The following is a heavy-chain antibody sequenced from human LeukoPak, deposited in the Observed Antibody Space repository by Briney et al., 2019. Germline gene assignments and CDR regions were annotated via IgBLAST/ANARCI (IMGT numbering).Heavy chain of an antibody. CDR1: GGSIDMTNY. V-gene: IGHV4-4*03. CDR3: TRENRPFCPFAY. CDR2: IAHDGTR. D-gene: IGHD2/OR15-2a*01. J-gene: IGHJ4*02. Sequence: PGTLSLTCGVSGGSIDMTNYWSWVRQAPGKGLEWIGEIAHDGTRNYNASLRSRVAMSLDRANNRFSLSLTSVTAADTAVYYCTRENRPFCPFAYWGQGVLVTVSS.